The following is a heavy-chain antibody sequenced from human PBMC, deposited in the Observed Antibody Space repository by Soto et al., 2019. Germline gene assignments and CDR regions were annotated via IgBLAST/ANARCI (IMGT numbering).Heavy chain of an antibody. D-gene: IGHD3-16*01. Sequence: QVQLVESGGGVAHPGPSRRVPGEGWGSTFRGYVFPWVRQAPAKGLEWVALTSYDGSGKYYGDSVRGRFTISRDNSRNTVDLQMDSLRLEDTALYYCARWGTTGGLDVWGQGTLVSVSS. CDR2: TSYDGSGK. J-gene: IGHJ1*01. CDR1: GSTFRGYV. CDR3: ARWGTTGGLDV. V-gene: IGHV3-30*19.